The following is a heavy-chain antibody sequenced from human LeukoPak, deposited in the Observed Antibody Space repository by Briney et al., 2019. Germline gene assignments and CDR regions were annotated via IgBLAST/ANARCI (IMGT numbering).Heavy chain of an antibody. D-gene: IGHD2-8*01. CDR3: VRLRWQMLAPYFDH. CDR1: TDSTNTYY. Sequence: PSETLSLTCSVSTDSTNTYYWSWIRQSLGKVLEWLGHIYHSGTTDYNPSFKSRVIISIDMSKKEFSLKLTSVTVADTAMYYCVRLRWQMLAPYFDHWGQGAFVIVSS. CDR2: IYHSGTT. V-gene: IGHV4-59*03. J-gene: IGHJ4*02.